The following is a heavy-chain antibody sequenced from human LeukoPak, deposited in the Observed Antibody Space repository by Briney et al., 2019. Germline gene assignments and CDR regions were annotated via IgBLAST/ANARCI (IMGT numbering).Heavy chain of an antibody. CDR1: GFTFSNYA. Sequence: GGSLRLSCAASGFTFSNYAMSWVRQAPGKGLEWVSAISGSGGSTYYADSVKGRFTISRDNSKNTLYLQMSSLRAEDTALYYCAKEDSTVTTSYYYGLDVWGQGTTVTVSS. D-gene: IGHD4-17*01. J-gene: IGHJ6*02. CDR3: AKEDSTVTTSYYYGLDV. CDR2: ISGSGGST. V-gene: IGHV3-23*01.